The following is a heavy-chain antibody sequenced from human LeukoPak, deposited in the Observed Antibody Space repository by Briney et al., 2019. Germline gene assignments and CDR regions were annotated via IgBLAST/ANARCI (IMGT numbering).Heavy chain of an antibody. CDR3: ARDPRLGGSGIDY. CDR1: GYTFTSYY. D-gene: IGHD3-10*01. CDR2: INPSGGST. V-gene: IGHV1-46*01. Sequence: ASVKVSCKASGYTFTSYYMHWVRQAPGQGLEWMGIINPSGGSTSYALKVKGRVTMTRDTCTRTVYMELGSLRSEDTAVYYCARDPRLGGSGIDYWGQGTLVTVSS. J-gene: IGHJ4*02.